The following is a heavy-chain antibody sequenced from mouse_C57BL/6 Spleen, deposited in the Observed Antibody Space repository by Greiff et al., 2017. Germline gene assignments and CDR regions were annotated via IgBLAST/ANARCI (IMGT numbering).Heavy chain of an antibody. D-gene: IGHD2-5*01. CDR1: GYAFSSSW. CDR2: IYPGDGDT. CDR3: ARGVYYSNYSWFAY. J-gene: IGHJ3*01. V-gene: IGHV1-82*01. Sequence: VKLQQSGPELVKPGASVKISCKASGYAFSSSWMNWVKQRPGKGLEWIGRIYPGDGDTNYNGKFKGKATLTADKSSSTAYMQLSSLTSEDSAVYFCARGVYYSNYSWFAYWGQGTLVTVSA.